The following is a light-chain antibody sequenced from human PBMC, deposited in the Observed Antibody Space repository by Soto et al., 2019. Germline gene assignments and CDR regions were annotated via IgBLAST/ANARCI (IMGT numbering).Light chain of an antibody. V-gene: IGKV1-33*01. Sequence: DIQMTQSPSSLSASVGNRVTITCQASQDISNYLNWYQQKPGKAPKLLTYDASNLETGVPSRFSGSGSGTDFTFTTRSLQPEDMATDYCQQYDNLLLTFGGGTKVESK. CDR1: QDISNY. J-gene: IGKJ4*01. CDR2: DAS. CDR3: QQYDNLLLT.